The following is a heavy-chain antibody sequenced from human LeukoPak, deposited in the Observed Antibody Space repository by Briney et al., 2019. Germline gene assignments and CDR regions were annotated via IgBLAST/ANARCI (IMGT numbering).Heavy chain of an antibody. CDR1: GYTFTGYY. V-gene: IGHV1-2*06. J-gene: IGHJ4*02. D-gene: IGHD3-22*01. CDR2: INPNSGGT. CDR3: ARDHEYYDSSGYYFGY. Sequence: ASVKVSCKASGYTFTGYYMHWVRQAPGQGLEWMGRINPNSGGTNYAQKFQGRVTMTRDTSISTAYMELSRLRSDDMAVYYCARDHEYYDSSGYYFGYWGQGTLVTVSS.